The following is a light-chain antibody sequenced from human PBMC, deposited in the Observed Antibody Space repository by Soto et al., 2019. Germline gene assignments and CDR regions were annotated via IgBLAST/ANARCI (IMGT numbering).Light chain of an antibody. J-gene: IGLJ1*01. V-gene: IGLV2-23*02. CDR1: SSDVGSYNL. CDR2: EVF. CDR3: AAWDDSLNGYV. Sequence: QSALTQPASVSGSPGQSITISCTGPSSDVGSYNLVSWYQQYPGKAPKLIIFEVFKRPSGVSHRFSGSKSGNTASLTISGLQAEDEANYYCAAWDDSLNGYVFGTGTKLTVL.